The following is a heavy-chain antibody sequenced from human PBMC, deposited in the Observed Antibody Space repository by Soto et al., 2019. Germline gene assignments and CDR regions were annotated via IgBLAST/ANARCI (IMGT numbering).Heavy chain of an antibody. Sequence: GASVKVSCKASGYTFTSYGISWVRQAPGQRLEWMGWISAYNGNTNYAQKLQGRVTMTTDTSTSTAYMEMRSLRSDDTAVYYCARGGVAQWLADAFDIWGQGTMVTVSS. J-gene: IGHJ3*02. CDR2: ISAYNGNT. V-gene: IGHV1-18*01. CDR3: ARGGVAQWLADAFDI. CDR1: GYTFTSYG. D-gene: IGHD6-19*01.